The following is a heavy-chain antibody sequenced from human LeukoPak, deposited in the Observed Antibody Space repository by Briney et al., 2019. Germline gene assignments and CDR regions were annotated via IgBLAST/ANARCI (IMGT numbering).Heavy chain of an antibody. CDR1: GFTFNNYA. CDR2: IGGISGSA. V-gene: IGHV3-23*01. Sequence: GGSLRLSCAASGFTFNNYAMTWVRQAPGKGLEWVSSIGGISGSAYYPDSVKGRFTISRDNSKNTVYLQMKSLRAEDTAVYFCAKSAFYDRLYFDSWGQGTLVTVSS. J-gene: IGHJ4*02. D-gene: IGHD2/OR15-2a*01. CDR3: AKSAFYDRLYFDS.